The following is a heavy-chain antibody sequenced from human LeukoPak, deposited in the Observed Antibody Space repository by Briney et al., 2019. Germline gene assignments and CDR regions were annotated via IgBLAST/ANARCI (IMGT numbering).Heavy chain of an antibody. CDR2: ISSSGTTI. CDR3: AEVPGFWNA. J-gene: IGHJ5*02. D-gene: IGHD3-3*01. V-gene: IGHV3-48*01. Sequence: GGSLRLSCAASGFTFSSYNMNWVRQAPGKGLEWVSYISSSGTTIHYADSVKGRFTISRDNAKNSLYLQMNSLRAEDTAVYYCAEVPGFWNAWGQGTLVTVSS. CDR1: GFTFSSYN.